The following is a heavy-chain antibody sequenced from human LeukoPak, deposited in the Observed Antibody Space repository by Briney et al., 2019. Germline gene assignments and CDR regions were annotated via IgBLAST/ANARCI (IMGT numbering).Heavy chain of an antibody. D-gene: IGHD5-18*01. V-gene: IGHV1-2*02. J-gene: IGHJ4*02. CDR2: INPNSGGT. CDR1: GYTFTSYY. Sequence: ASVKVSCKASGYTFTSYYMHWVRQAPGQGLEWMGWINPNSGGTNYAQKFQGRVTMTRDTSISTAYMELSRLRSDDTAVYYCARMRVDTAMVDYWGQGTLVTVSS. CDR3: ARMRVDTAMVDY.